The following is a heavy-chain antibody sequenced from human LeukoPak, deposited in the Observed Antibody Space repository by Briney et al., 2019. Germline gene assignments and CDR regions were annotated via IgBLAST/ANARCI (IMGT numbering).Heavy chain of an antibody. V-gene: IGHV3-7*01. CDR1: GFTFSSHW. Sequence: VGSLRLSCAGSGFTFSSHWMGWVRQAPGKGLEWLANIKEDGHEKYYVDSVQGRFTISRDNAKNSLFLQMDSLRAEDTAVYFCARAADKGQQLGRGWFDPWGQGTLVTVSS. J-gene: IGHJ5*02. D-gene: IGHD6-13*01. CDR2: IKEDGHEK. CDR3: ARAADKGQQLGRGWFDP.